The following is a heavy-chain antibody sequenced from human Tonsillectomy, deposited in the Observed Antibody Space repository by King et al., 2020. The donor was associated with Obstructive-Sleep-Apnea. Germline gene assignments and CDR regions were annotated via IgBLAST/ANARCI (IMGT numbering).Heavy chain of an antibody. V-gene: IGHV4-38-2*02. Sequence: QLQESGPGLVKPSETLSLTCTVSDYSISSGHYWGWIRQPPGKGLEWIGSMHHSGSTYYNPSLKSRVTISVDMSKKQFSLKLSSVTAADTAVYYCARGGGGAQTYGMDVWGQGTTVTVSS. CDR1: DYSISSGHY. CDR3: ARGGGGAQTYGMDV. J-gene: IGHJ6*02. D-gene: IGHD1-26*01. CDR2: MHHSGST.